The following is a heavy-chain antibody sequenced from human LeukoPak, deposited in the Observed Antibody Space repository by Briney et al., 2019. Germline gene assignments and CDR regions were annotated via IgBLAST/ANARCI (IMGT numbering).Heavy chain of an antibody. J-gene: IGHJ3*02. V-gene: IGHV4-31*03. CDR3: ARDGSNWNYVGSRAFDI. Sequence: SQTLSLTCTVSGGSIGSGGYYWSWIRQHPGKGLEWIGYIYYSGSTYYNPSLKSRVTISVDTSKNQFSLKLSSVTAADTAVYYCARDGSNWNYVGSRAFDIWGQGTMVTVSS. D-gene: IGHD1-7*01. CDR1: GGSIGSGGYY. CDR2: IYYSGST.